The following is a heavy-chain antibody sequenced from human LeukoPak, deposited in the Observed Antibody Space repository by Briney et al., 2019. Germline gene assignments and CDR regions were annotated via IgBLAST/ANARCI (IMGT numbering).Heavy chain of an antibody. CDR2: IYYSGST. D-gene: IGHD3-10*01. J-gene: IGHJ5*02. CDR3: ARGGSLDWFDP. CDR1: GCSISSYY. V-gene: IGHV4-59*01. Sequence: SETLSLTCTVSGCSISSYYWSWIRQPPGKGLEWIGYIYYSGSTNYNPSLKSRVTISVDTSKNQFSLKLSSVTAADTAVYYCARGGSLDWFDPWGQGTLVTVSS.